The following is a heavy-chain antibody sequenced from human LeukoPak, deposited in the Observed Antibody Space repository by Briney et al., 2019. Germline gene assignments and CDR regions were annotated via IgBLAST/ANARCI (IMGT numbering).Heavy chain of an antibody. CDR2: FYNSGST. V-gene: IGHV4-39*01. Sequence: SETLSLTCTVSGGSSTRSNYYWGWVRQPPGKGLEWIGSFYNSGSTYYNPSLKSRVTISVDTSKKQFSLRLTSVTAADTAVYYCARHAVAAAGPYFQHWGQGTLVTVSS. CDR3: ARHAVAAAGPYFQH. D-gene: IGHD6-13*01. J-gene: IGHJ1*01. CDR1: GGSSTRSNYY.